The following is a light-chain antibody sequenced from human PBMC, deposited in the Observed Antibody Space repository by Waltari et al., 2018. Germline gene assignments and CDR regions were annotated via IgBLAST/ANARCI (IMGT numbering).Light chain of an antibody. J-gene: IGLJ1*01. V-gene: IGLV3-21*02. CDR2: DDS. Sequence: YVLTQPPSVSVAPGQPATITCAGDNIGGKSVHWYQQKPGQAPVMVVHDDSDRPSGIPERFSGSNSGNTATLTISRVEAGDEADYYCQVWASTTDHSYVFGTGTKVTVL. CDR3: QVWASTTDHSYV. CDR1: NIGGKS.